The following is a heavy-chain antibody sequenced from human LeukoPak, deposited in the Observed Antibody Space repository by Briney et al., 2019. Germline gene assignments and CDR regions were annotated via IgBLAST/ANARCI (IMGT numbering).Heavy chain of an antibody. CDR3: ATFQFVVAT. CDR2: INSDGSTT. J-gene: IGHJ5*02. CDR1: GFTFSSYW. D-gene: IGHD2-15*01. Sequence: SGGSLRLSCAASGFTFSSYWLHWVRQVPGRGLVWVSHINSDGSTTGYADSVKGRFTISRDNTKNTLYLQMNSLRAEDTAIYYCATFQFVVATWGQGTLVTVSS. V-gene: IGHV3-74*01.